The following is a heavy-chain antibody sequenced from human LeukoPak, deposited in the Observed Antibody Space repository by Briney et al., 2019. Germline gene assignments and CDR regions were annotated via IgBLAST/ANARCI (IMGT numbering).Heavy chain of an antibody. J-gene: IGHJ4*02. Sequence: GESLKISCKISGDRLTNNWIGWVRQVPGKGLEWMGLIYPGNSDTRYSPSFQGQVTISADKSISTAYLQWSSLKASDTAMYYCARHYSSGWYYFEYWGQGTLVTVSS. D-gene: IGHD6-19*01. CDR1: GDRLTNNW. CDR3: ARHYSSGWYYFEY. CDR2: IYPGNSDT. V-gene: IGHV5-51*01.